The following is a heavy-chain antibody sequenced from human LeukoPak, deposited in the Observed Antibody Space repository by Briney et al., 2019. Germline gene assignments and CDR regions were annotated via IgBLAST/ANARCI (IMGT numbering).Heavy chain of an antibody. CDR3: AKDRGTEWDAFDI. J-gene: IGHJ3*02. V-gene: IGHV3-7*01. CDR2: IKQDGSTK. Sequence: GGSLRLSCAASGFTFSSYWMSWVRQAPGKGLEWVANIKQDGSTKYYVDSVKGRFTISRDNAKNSLYLQMNSLRAEDTALYYCAKDRGTEWDAFDIWGQGTMVTVSS. CDR1: GFTFSSYW. D-gene: IGHD3-10*01.